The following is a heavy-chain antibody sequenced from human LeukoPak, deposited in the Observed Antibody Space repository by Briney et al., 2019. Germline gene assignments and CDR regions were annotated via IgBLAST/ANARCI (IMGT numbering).Heavy chain of an antibody. CDR1: GFIFSSYV. V-gene: IGHV3-23*01. J-gene: IGHJ3*01. Sequence: GGSLRLSCAASGFIFSSYVMSWVRQAPGKGLEWVSGISVSGGSTYYADSVKGRFTISRDNSKSTLYLQMNSLRAEDTAINYCAKDPPGYSYGAVDAFDAWGQGTLVTVSS. CDR3: AKDPPGYSYGAVDAFDA. D-gene: IGHD5-18*01. CDR2: ISVSGGST.